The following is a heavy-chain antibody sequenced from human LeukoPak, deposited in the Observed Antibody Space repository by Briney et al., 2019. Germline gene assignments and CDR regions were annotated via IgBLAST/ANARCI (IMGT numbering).Heavy chain of an antibody. J-gene: IGHJ4*02. Sequence: SETLSLTCTVSGYSISSGYYWGWIRQPPGKGLEWIGSIYHSGSTYYNPSLKSRVTISVDTSKNQFSLKLSSVTAADTAVYYCASWGDSSGYYYGDHFDYWGQGTLVTVSS. V-gene: IGHV4-38-2*02. CDR3: ASWGDSSGYYYGDHFDY. CDR2: IYHSGST. CDR1: GYSISSGYY. D-gene: IGHD3-22*01.